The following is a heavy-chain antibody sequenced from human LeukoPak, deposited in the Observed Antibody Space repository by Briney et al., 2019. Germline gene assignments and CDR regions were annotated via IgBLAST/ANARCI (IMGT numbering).Heavy chain of an antibody. CDR2: IRYDGSNK. D-gene: IGHD3-10*01. V-gene: IGHV3-30*02. J-gene: IGHJ4*02. Sequence: PGGSLRLSCAASGFTFSSYGMHWVRQAPGKGLEWVAFIRYDGSNKYYADSVKGRFTISRDNSKNTLYLQMNSLRAEDTAVYYCAKDGDKLLWFGEHENWGQGTLVTVSS. CDR1: GFTFSSYG. CDR3: AKDGDKLLWFGEHEN.